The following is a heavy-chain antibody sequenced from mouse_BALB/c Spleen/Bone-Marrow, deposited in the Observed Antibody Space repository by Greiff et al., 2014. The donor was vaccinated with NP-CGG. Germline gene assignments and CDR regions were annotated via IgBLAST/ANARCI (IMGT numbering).Heavy chain of an antibody. V-gene: IGHV14-3*02. CDR3: AIYYYGSSGFAY. CDR2: IDPANGNT. D-gene: IGHD1-1*01. Sequence: VQLKQSGAELVKPGASVKLSCTASGFNIKDTYMHWVKQRPEQGLEWIGRIDPANGNTKYDPKFQGKATITADTSSNTAYLQLSSLTSEYTAVYYCAIYYYGSSGFAYWGQGTLVTVSA. J-gene: IGHJ3*01. CDR1: GFNIKDTY.